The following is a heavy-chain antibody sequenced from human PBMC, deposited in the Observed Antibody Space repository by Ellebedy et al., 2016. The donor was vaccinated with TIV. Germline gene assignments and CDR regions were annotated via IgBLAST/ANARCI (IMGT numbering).Heavy chain of an antibody. CDR1: GYTFSSYG. CDR3: GRMVYYDSSGYLSDY. J-gene: IGHJ4*02. D-gene: IGHD3-22*01. V-gene: IGHV1-18*01. CDR2: ISAYNDNT. Sequence: ASVKVSCKASGYTFSSYGISWARQAPGQGLEWMGWISAYNDNTNYAQKFQGRVTMTTDTSTSTAYMELRSLRSDDTAVYYCGRMVYYDSSGYLSDYWGQGTLVTVSS.